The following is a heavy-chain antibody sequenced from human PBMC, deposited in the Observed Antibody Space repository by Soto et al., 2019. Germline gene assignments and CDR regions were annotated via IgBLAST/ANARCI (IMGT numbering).Heavy chain of an antibody. CDR1: GFTFSSYG. CDR2: IWYDGSNK. Sequence: QVQLVESGGGVVQPGRSLRLSCAASGFTFSSYGMHWVRQAPGKGLEWVAVIWYDGSNKYYADSVKGRFTISRDNSKNTLYLQMNSLRAEDTAVYYCARDEGRRNWNYNFDYWGQGTLVTVSS. D-gene: IGHD1-7*01. J-gene: IGHJ4*02. V-gene: IGHV3-33*01. CDR3: ARDEGRRNWNYNFDY.